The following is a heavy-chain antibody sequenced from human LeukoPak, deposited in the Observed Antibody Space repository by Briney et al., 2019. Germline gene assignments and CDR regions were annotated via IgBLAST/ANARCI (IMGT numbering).Heavy chain of an antibody. CDR1: GGSISSYY. Sequence: PSETLSLTCTVSGGSISSYYWSWIRQPPGKGLEWIGYIYYSGSTNYNPSLKSRVTISVDTSKNQFSLKLSSVTAADTAVYYCARGYQWELLPGFDPWGQGTLVTVSS. D-gene: IGHD1-26*01. J-gene: IGHJ5*02. V-gene: IGHV4-59*12. CDR2: IYYSGST. CDR3: ARGYQWELLPGFDP.